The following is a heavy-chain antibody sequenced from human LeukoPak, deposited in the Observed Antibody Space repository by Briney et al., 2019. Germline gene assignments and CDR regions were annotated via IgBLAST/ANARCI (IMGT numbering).Heavy chain of an antibody. CDR3: ARDYGGSYFDY. Sequence: ASVKVSCKASGYTFTGYYMHWVRQAPGQGLEWMGWINPNSGGTNYAQKFQGRVTMTRDTSISTAYMELSRLRSDDMAVYDCARDYGGSYFDYWGQGTLVTVSS. J-gene: IGHJ4*02. V-gene: IGHV1-2*02. D-gene: IGHD1-26*01. CDR2: INPNSGGT. CDR1: GYTFTGYY.